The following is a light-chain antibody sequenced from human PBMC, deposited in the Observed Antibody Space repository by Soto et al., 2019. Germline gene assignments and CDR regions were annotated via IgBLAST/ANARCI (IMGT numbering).Light chain of an antibody. CDR3: QQRSKWPLLT. CDR2: DAS. Sequence: EIVLTQSPATLSLSPGERATLSCRASQSIKNYLAWYQQKSGQAPRLLIYDASNRATGTPARFSCSGSGTEFTLNTSSLEPEDFAVYYCQQRSKWPLLTFGGGTKVDIK. CDR1: QSIKNY. J-gene: IGKJ4*01. V-gene: IGKV3-11*01.